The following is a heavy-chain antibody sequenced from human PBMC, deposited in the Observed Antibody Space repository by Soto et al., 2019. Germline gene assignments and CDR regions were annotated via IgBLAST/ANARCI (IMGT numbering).Heavy chain of an antibody. V-gene: IGHV3-33*01. J-gene: IGHJ6*02. Sequence: QVQLVESGGGVVRPGRSLRLSCATSGFSFSNYGMHWVRQAPGKGLEWVAVIWYDGSNQYYADSVKGRFTISRDNSKNTVHLQMNSLRGEDTAVYYCARDGVTLYYHGMDVWGRGTTVTVSS. CDR3: ARDGVTLYYHGMDV. CDR2: IWYDGSNQ. D-gene: IGHD2-8*01. CDR1: GFSFSNYG.